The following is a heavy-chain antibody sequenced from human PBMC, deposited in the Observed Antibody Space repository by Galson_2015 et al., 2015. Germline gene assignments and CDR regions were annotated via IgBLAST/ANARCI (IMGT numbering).Heavy chain of an antibody. D-gene: IGHD3-3*01. CDR3: ARPADDFWSGYTDV. CDR2: ISSSGSTI. J-gene: IGHJ6*03. Sequence: SLRLSCAASGFTFSDYYMSWLRQAPGKGLEWVSYISSSGSTIYYADSVKGRFTISSDNAKNSLYLQMNSLRAEDTAVYYCARPADDFWSGYTDVWGTGTPVTVSS. CDR1: GFTFSDYY. V-gene: IGHV3-11*01.